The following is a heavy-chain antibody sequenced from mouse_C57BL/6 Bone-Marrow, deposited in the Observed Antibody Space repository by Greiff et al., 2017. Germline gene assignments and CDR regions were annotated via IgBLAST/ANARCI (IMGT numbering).Heavy chain of an antibody. Sequence: QVQLQQPGAELVRPGTSVKLSCKASGYTFTSYWMPWVKQRPGQGLEWIGVIDPSDSYTNYNQKFKGKATLTVDTSSSTAYMQLSSLTSEDSAVYYCARDAYYYGSSSSYYFDYWGQGTTLTVSS. J-gene: IGHJ2*01. V-gene: IGHV1-59*01. D-gene: IGHD1-1*01. CDR1: GYTFTSYW. CDR3: ARDAYYYGSSSSYYFDY. CDR2: IDPSDSYT.